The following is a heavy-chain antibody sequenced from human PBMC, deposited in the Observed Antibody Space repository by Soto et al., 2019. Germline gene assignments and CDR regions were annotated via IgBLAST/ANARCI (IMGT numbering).Heavy chain of an antibody. CDR2: IYYSGRT. CDR3: ARKGEEGWFDP. V-gene: IGHV4-28*01. CDR1: GYPISSSTS. J-gene: IGHJ5*02. D-gene: IGHD2-21*01. Sequence: QVQLQESGPGLVKPSDTLSLTCAVSGYPISSSTSWGWIRQPPGKGLEWIGHIYYSGRTYYNPSLKSRVTLSVDTSKNQFSLKLSSVTAVDTAVYYGARKGEEGWFDPWGQGTLVTVSA.